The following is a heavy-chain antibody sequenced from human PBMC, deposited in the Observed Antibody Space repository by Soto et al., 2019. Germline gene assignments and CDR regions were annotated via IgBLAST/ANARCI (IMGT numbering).Heavy chain of an antibody. CDR1: GYTFTNYF. CDR2: INLNTGGS. D-gene: IGHD6-19*01. CDR3: ARGTLAVTAPAELFDYSLDV. V-gene: IGHV1-2*02. J-gene: IGHJ6*01. Sequence: QVQLVQSGAEVRKPGASVKVSCKASGYTFTNYFIHWVRQAPGQGLESLGWINLNTGGSVSAQTFRGRVTMTSDTSLSTAYMELSGLRIDDTAIYFCARGTLAVTAPAELFDYSLDVWGQGTTITVSA.